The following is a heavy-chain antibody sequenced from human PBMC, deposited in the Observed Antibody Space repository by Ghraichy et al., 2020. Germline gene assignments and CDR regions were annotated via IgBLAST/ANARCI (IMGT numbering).Heavy chain of an antibody. V-gene: IGHV3-23*01. Sequence: LSLTCAASGFTFSSYAMSWVRQAPGKGLEWVSAISGSGGSTYYADSVKGRFTISRDNSKNTLYLQMNSLRAEDTAVYYCAKDREVVTAAHFEYWGQGTLVTVSS. CDR1: GFTFSSYA. D-gene: IGHD2-21*02. CDR3: AKDREVVTAAHFEY. J-gene: IGHJ4*02. CDR2: ISGSGGST.